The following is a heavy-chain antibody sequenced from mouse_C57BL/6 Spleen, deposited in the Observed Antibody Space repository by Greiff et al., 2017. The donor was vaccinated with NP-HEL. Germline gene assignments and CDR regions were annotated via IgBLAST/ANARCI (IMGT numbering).Heavy chain of an antibody. V-gene: IGHV1-50*01. Sequence: QVQLQQPGAELVKPGASVKLSCKASGYTFTSYWMQWVKQRPGQGLEWIGEIDPSDSYTNYNQKFKGKATLTVDTSSSTAYMRLSSLTSEDSAVYYCARSRYGDYFDYWGQGTTLTVSS. CDR2: IDPSDSYT. CDR1: GYTFTSYW. D-gene: IGHD1-1*02. J-gene: IGHJ2*01. CDR3: ARSRYGDYFDY.